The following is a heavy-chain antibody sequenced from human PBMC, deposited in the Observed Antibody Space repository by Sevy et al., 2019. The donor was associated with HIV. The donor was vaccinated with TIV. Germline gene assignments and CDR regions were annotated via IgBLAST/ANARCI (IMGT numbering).Heavy chain of an antibody. Sequence: GGSLRLSCAASGFTFRGYVMSSVRQAPGKGLDWVSGISGSGGSTYYEDSVKGWFTISTDNSSNALDLQMDSLRAADTAVYYCAKAKTVAAGFDYWGQGTLVTVSS. CDR3: AKAKTVAAGFDY. D-gene: IGHD2-15*01. V-gene: IGHV3-23*01. CDR2: ISGSGGST. CDR1: GFTFRGYV. J-gene: IGHJ4*02.